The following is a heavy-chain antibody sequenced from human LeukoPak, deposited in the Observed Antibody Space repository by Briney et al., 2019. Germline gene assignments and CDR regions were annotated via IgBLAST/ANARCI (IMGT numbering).Heavy chain of an antibody. CDR1: GYTFTGYY. Sequence: GASVKVSCKASGYTFTGYYMHWVRQAPGQGLEWMGWINPNSGGTSYAQKFQGRVTMTRDTSISTAYMELSRLRSDDTAVYYYARNGIKYSSSSGIYYYYMDVWGKGTTVTVSS. V-gene: IGHV1-2*02. D-gene: IGHD6-6*01. CDR2: INPNSGGT. CDR3: ARNGIKYSSSSGIYYYYMDV. J-gene: IGHJ6*03.